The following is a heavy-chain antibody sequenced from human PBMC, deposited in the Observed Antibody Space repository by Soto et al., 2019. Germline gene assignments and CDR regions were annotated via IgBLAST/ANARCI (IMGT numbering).Heavy chain of an antibody. V-gene: IGHV3-9*01. D-gene: IGHD4-4*01. J-gene: IGHJ4*02. CDR2: ISWHSGTI. CDR3: VKEKLYSNYEYYFDS. CDR1: GFSFRNYG. Sequence: EVHLVASGGGLVQPGRSLRLSCAASGFSFRNYGMHWVRRVPGKGLEWVSGISWHSGTIGYADSVRGRFTISRDNAKNSLYLQMNSLRPEDTALYYCVKEKLYSNYEYYFDSWGQGTLVTVSS.